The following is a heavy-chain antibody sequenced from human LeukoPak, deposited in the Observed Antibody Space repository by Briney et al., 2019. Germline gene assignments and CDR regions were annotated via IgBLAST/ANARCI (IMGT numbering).Heavy chain of an antibody. Sequence: SETLSLTCTVSGGSISSPTYYWAWIRQPPGKGRDWIRTINYSGSTYDNPPLKSRFTISVDTSKNQFFLKLSSVTAADTAVYYCARLGGYHDPPDYWGQGTLVTVSS. CDR2: INYSGST. J-gene: IGHJ4*02. CDR1: GGSISSPTYY. V-gene: IGHV4-39*01. D-gene: IGHD3-16*02. CDR3: ARLGGYHDPPDY.